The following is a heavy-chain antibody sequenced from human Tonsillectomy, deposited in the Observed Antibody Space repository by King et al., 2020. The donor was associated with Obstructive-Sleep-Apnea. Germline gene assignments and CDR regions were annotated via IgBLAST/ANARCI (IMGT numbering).Heavy chain of an antibody. Sequence: VQLMQSGAEVKKPGASVKVSCKTSGYTFTGYGINWVRQAPGHGLEWMGWISPHNGKTNYAQKVQGRVTMTTDTSTTTAYMELRSLRSDDTAVYYCAREEYYFDGSGYYPSDYWGQGTLVTVSS. CDR3: AREEYYFDGSGYYPSDY. D-gene: IGHD3-22*01. J-gene: IGHJ4*02. CDR2: ISPHNGKT. CDR1: GYTFTGYG. V-gene: IGHV1-18*01.